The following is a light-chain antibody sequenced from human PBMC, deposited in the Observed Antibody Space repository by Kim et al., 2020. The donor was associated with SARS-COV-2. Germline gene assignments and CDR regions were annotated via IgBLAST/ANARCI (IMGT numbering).Light chain of an antibody. CDR3: NSRDSSGNHWV. V-gene: IGLV3-19*01. CDR2: GKN. Sequence: ALGQTGRITCQGDSLRSYYASWYQQKPGQAPVLVIYGKNNRTSGIPDRFSGSSSGNTASLTITGAQAEDEADYYCNSRDSSGNHWVFGGGTQLTVL. J-gene: IGLJ3*02. CDR1: SLRSYY.